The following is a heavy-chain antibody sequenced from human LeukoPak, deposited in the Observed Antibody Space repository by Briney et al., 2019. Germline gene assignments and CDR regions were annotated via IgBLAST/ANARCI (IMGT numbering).Heavy chain of an antibody. CDR2: IYHSGST. D-gene: IGHD3-9*01. Sequence: PSETLSLTCTVSGYSISSGYYWGWIRQPPGKGLEWIGSIYHSGSTYYNPSLKRRVTISVDTSKNQFSLKLSSVTAADTAVYYCARSATGIFFGYWGQGTLVTVSS. CDR3: ARSATGIFFGY. CDR1: GYSISSGYY. V-gene: IGHV4-38-2*02. J-gene: IGHJ4*02.